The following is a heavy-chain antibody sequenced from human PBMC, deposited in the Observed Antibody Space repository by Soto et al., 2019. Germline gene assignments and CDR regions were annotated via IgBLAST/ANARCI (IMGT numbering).Heavy chain of an antibody. V-gene: IGHV3-48*03. D-gene: IGHD1-20*01. CDR3: ASPRITGTTTWSSGFDY. J-gene: IGHJ4*02. CDR2: ISSSGSTI. CDR1: GFTFSSYE. Sequence: XGSLRLSSEASGFTFSSYEMNWVRQAPGKGLEWVSYISSSGSTIYYADSVKGRFTISRDNAKNSLYLQMNSLRAEDTAVYYCASPRITGTTTWSSGFDYWGQGTVVTVSS.